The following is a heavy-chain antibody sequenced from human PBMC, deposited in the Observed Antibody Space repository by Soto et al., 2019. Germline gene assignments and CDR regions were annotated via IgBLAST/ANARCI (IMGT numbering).Heavy chain of an antibody. CDR1: GFTFSSYS. J-gene: IGHJ3*02. Sequence: PGGSLRLSCAASGFTFSSYSMNWVRQAPGKGLEWVSSISSSSSYIYYADSVKGRFAMSRDTSENTLYLQMNSLGAEDTAAYYCAPHVSCSGGSCQYDAFAIRGQGTMVTVSS. D-gene: IGHD2-15*01. CDR3: APHVSCSGGSCQYDAFAI. CDR2: ISSSSSYI. V-gene: IGHV3-21*04.